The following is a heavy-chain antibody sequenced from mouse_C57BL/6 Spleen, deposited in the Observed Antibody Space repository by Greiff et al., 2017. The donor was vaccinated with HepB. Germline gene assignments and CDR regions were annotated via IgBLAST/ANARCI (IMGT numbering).Heavy chain of an antibody. CDR3: ARRRDYFDY. CDR1: GFTFSDYG. Sequence: EVKLMESGGGLVKPGGSLKLSCAASGFTFSDYGMHWVRQAPEKGLEWVAYISSGSSTIYYADTVKGRFTISRDNAKNTLFLQMTSLRSEDTAMYYCARRRDYFDYWGQGTTLTVSS. V-gene: IGHV5-17*01. CDR2: ISSGSSTI. J-gene: IGHJ2*01.